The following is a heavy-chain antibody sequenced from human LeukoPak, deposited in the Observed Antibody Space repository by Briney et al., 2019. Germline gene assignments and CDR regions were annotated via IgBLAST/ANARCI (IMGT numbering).Heavy chain of an antibody. V-gene: IGHV4-4*02. CDR1: GGSISSNNW. J-gene: IGHJ5*02. Sequence: PSETLSLTCAVSGGSISSNNWWGWVRQPPGKGLEWIGEIYHSGSPNYNPSLKSRVTISVDKSRNHFSLNLSSVTAADTAVYYCARGTRVYASGNWFDPWGQGTLVTVSS. D-gene: IGHD2-8*01. CDR2: IYHSGSP. CDR3: ARGTRVYASGNWFDP.